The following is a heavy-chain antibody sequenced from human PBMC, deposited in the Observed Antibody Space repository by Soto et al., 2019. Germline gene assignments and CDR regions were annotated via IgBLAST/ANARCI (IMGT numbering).Heavy chain of an antibody. CDR2: INHSGST. J-gene: IGHJ5*02. Sequence: SETLSLTCAVCGGSFSGYYWSWIRQPPGKGLEWIGEINHSGSTNYNPSLKSRVTISVDTSKNQFSLKLSSVTAADTAVYYCARALGPINWFDPWGQGTLVTVSS. CDR1: GGSFSGYY. V-gene: IGHV4-34*01. CDR3: ARALGPINWFDP.